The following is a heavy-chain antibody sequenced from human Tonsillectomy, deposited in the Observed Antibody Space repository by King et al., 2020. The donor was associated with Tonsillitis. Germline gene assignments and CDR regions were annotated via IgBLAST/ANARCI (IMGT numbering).Heavy chain of an antibody. D-gene: IGHD3-22*01. CDR1: GYTFTDYY. Sequence: QLVQSGAEVKKPGASVKVSCKASGYTFTDYYMHWVRQAPGQGLEWMGWINPNSGGTNYVQKFQGRVTMTRDTSISTAYMDLSSLRSDDTAVYFCARRDYYDTTGFPDWGQGTLVTVSS. CDR2: INPNSGGT. J-gene: IGHJ4*02. CDR3: ARRDYYDTTGFPD. V-gene: IGHV1-2*02.